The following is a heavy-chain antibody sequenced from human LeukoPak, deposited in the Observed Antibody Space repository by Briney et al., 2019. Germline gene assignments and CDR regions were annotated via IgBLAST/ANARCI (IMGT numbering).Heavy chain of an antibody. CDR3: SRLWGDCGGDCYSHDF. Sequence: GGSLKLSCAASGFTFSGSVIHWVCQASGRGLERVGRIRGKANSYATAYAASVKGRFTVSRDDPKNTAYLQMNSLKAEDTAVYYCSRLWGDCGGDCYSHDFWGQGTLVTVSS. V-gene: IGHV3-73*01. J-gene: IGHJ4*02. CDR2: IRGKANSYAT. D-gene: IGHD2-21*02. CDR1: GFTFSGSV.